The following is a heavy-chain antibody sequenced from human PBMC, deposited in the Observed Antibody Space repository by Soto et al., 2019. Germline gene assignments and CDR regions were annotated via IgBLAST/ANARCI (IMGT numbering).Heavy chain of an antibody. CDR1: GFTFSSYG. CDR2: ISYDGSNK. D-gene: IGHD5-18*01. J-gene: IGHJ6*02. V-gene: IGHV3-30*18. CDR3: AKGGYSYGYPRTQYYYYYGMDV. Sequence: PGGSLRLSCAASGFTFSSYGMHWVRQAPGKGQEWVAVISYDGSNKYYADYVKGRFTISRDNSKNTLHLQMNSLRAEDTAVYYCAKGGYSYGYPRTQYYYYYGMDVWGQGTTVTVSS.